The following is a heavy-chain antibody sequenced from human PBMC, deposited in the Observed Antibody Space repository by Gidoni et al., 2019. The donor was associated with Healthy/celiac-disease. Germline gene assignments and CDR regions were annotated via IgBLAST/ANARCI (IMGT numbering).Heavy chain of an antibody. CDR3: AKDGGLVGAKPRSFDY. Sequence: EVQLVESGGGLVQPGRSLRLSCAASGFTFDDYAMHWVRQAPGKGLDWVSGISWNSGSIGYADSVKGRFTISRDNAKNSLYLQMNSLRAEDTALYYCAKDGGLVGAKPRSFDYWGQGTLVTVSS. V-gene: IGHV3-9*01. D-gene: IGHD1-26*01. J-gene: IGHJ4*02. CDR1: GFTFDDYA. CDR2: ISWNSGSI.